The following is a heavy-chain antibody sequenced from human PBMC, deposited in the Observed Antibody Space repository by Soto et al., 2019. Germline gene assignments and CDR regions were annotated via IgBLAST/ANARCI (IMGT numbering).Heavy chain of an antibody. Sequence: WSSFRQPPGRGLEWIGFIYYAGSTKYNPSLNSRVTISVDTSKNQFSLTVTSVTTADTAVYYCARRIVATETSDYWGQGTLVTVSS. J-gene: IGHJ4*02. CDR2: IYYAGST. CDR3: ARRIVATETSDY. V-gene: IGHV4-59*08. D-gene: IGHD5-12*01.